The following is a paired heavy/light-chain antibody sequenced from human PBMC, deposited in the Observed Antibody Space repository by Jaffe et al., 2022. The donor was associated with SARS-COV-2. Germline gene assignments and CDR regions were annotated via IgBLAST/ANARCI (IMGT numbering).Heavy chain of an antibody. CDR1: GFTFSDAW. D-gene: IGHD1-26*01. CDR3: ATQLKWESSLGSDY. J-gene: IGHJ4*02. V-gene: IGHV3-15*01. Sequence: EVQLVESGGGLVKPGGSLRLSCAVSGFTFSDAWMGWVRQAPGKGLEWVGLIKTKTDDETPEYATPVKGRFTISRHDLENTLYLQMNSLKIEDTAIYFCATQLKWESSLGSDYWGQGTLVTVSS. CDR2: IKTKTDDETP.
Light chain of an antibody. CDR1: QNILHKSSNKNY. CDR2: WAS. V-gene: IGKV4-1*01. CDR3: HQYYDLPRT. Sequence: DIVMTQSPDSLAVSLGERATINCKSSQNILHKSSNKNYLSWYQQKPGQPPKVLIYWASTRESGVPDRFSGSGSGTDFTLTISSLQAEDVAVYYCHQYYDLPRTFGQGTKVEIK. J-gene: IGKJ1*01.